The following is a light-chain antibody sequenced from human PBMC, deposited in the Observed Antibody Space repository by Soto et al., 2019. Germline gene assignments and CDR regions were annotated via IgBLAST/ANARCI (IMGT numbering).Light chain of an antibody. CDR2: GVS. CDR3: GQFVSAPPRT. J-gene: IGKJ1*01. V-gene: IGKV3-20*01. Sequence: EIVMTQSPATLSVSPGETASLSFMASQSAGNFLAWYQQKPGQAPRLLIFGVSNRATGIPDRFSGSGSGTDFTLTISRLEPEDFAVYYCGQFVSAPPRTFGQGTKVDIK. CDR1: QSAGNF.